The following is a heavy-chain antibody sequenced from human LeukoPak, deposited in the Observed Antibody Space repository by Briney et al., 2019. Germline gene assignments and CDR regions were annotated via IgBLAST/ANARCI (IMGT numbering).Heavy chain of an antibody. Sequence: KESGPTLVKPTQTLTLTCTFSGFSLSTSGVGLGWLRQPPGKALKWLVLIYWNDDKRYSPSLNSRLTITKDTSKKQVVLSMTNMDPVDTATYYCAHMYCSSITCPHYFDYWGQGTLVTVSS. CDR3: AHMYCSSITCPHYFDY. J-gene: IGHJ4*02. CDR1: GFSLSTSGVG. D-gene: IGHD2-2*01. CDR2: IYWNDDK. V-gene: IGHV2-5*01.